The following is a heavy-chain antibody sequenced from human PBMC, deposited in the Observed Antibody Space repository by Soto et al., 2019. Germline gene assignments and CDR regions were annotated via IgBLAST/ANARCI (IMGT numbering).Heavy chain of an antibody. CDR2: IIPLLKTV. J-gene: IGHJ6*02. V-gene: IGHV1-69*06. CDR3: ARAPVDLFGYMDV. CDR1: GGTFASYS. Sequence: QEELVQSGAEVKKPGSSVNVSCKASGGTFASYSITWVRQARGQRLEWMGEIIPLLKTVNYAQKFQGRVTITGDRSTSTVYMALSRLRSDDTAVYYCARAPVDLFGYMDVWGHGTTVTVS. D-gene: IGHD6-25*01.